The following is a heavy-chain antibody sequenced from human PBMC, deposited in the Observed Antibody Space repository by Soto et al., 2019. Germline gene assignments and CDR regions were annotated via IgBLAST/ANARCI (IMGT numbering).Heavy chain of an antibody. J-gene: IGHJ6*02. V-gene: IGHV3-23*01. CDR3: AKDRRSSGWYADYYYGMDV. Sequence: PGGSLRLSCAASGFTFSSYAMSWVHQAPGKGLEWVSAISGSGGSTYYADSVKGRFTISRDNSKNTLYLQMNSLRAEDTAVYYCAKDRRSSGWYADYYYGMDVWGQGTTVTVSS. CDR2: ISGSGGST. CDR1: GFTFSSYA. D-gene: IGHD6-19*01.